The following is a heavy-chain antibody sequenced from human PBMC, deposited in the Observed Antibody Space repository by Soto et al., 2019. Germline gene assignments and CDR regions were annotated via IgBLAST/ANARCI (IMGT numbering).Heavy chain of an antibody. Sequence: PSETLSLTCTVSGGSISSSSYYWGWIRQPPGKGLEWIGSIYYSGSTYYNPSLKSRVTISVDTSKNQFSLKLSSVTAADTAVYYCARSPRDGYNFFYWGQGTLVTVS. D-gene: IGHD5-12*01. CDR1: GGSISSSSYY. V-gene: IGHV4-39*01. J-gene: IGHJ4*02. CDR2: IYYSGST. CDR3: ARSPRDGYNFFY.